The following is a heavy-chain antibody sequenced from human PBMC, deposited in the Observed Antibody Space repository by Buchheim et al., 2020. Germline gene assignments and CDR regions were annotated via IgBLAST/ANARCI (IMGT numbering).Heavy chain of an antibody. CDR2: IKQDGSEK. Sequence: EVQLVESGGGLVQPGGSLRLSCAASGFTVSSNYMSWVRQAPGKGLEWVANIKQDGSEKYYVDSVKGRFTISRDNAKNSLYLQMNSLRAEDTAVYYCARGGAGSRDYDFWSGYHPYYYYGMDVWGQGTT. CDR1: GFTVSSNY. V-gene: IGHV3-7*01. J-gene: IGHJ6*02. CDR3: ARGGAGSRDYDFWSGYHPYYYYGMDV. D-gene: IGHD3-3*01.